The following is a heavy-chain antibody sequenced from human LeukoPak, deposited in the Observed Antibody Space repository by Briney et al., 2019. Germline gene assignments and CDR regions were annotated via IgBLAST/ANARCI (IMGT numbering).Heavy chain of an antibody. CDR1: GGSFSGYY. CDR2: INHSGST. J-gene: IGHJ6*02. V-gene: IGHV4-34*01. Sequence: PSETLSLTCAVYGGSFSGYYWSWIRQPPGKGLEWIGEINHSGSTNYNPSLKSRVTISVDTSKNQFSLKLSSVTAADTAVYYCARVWWNYYYGMDVWGQGTTATVSS. CDR3: ARVWWNYYYGMDV. D-gene: IGHD3-16*01.